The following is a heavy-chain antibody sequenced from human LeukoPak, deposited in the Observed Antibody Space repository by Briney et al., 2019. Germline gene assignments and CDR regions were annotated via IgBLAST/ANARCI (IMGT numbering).Heavy chain of an antibody. CDR2: ISGSGGST. D-gene: IGHD3-16*01. Sequence: GGSLRLSCAASGFAFSSYAMSWVRQAPGKGLEWVSAISGSGGSTYYADSVKGRFTISRDNSKNTLYPQMNSLRAEDTAVYYCAKDLSGEAGFDYWGQGTLVTVSS. V-gene: IGHV3-23*01. J-gene: IGHJ4*02. CDR1: GFAFSSYA. CDR3: AKDLSGEAGFDY.